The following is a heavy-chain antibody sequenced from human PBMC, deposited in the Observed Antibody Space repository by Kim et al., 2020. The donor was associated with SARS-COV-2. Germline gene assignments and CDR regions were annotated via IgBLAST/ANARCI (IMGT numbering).Heavy chain of an antibody. V-gene: IGHV1-69*13. CDR3: ARVLGATRGYYYGMDV. D-gene: IGHD1-26*01. CDR1: GGTFSSYA. Sequence: SVKVSCKASGGTFSSYAISWVRQAPGQGLEWMGGIIPIFGTANYAQKFQGRVTITADESTSTAYMELSSLRSEDTAVYYCARVLGATRGYYYGMDVWGQGTTVTVSS. J-gene: IGHJ6*02. CDR2: IIPIFGTA.